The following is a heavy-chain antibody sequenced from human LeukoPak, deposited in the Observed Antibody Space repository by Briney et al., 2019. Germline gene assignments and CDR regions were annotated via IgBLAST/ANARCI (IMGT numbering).Heavy chain of an antibody. Sequence: GGSVRLSCAASGFTFSSSWIHWVRQAPGKGLVWVSRINKDGSVTDYAESVKGRFSISRDNAKNTLYLQMNSLRAEDTAVYYCARDPLKRAFDIWGQGTMVTVSS. CDR2: INKDGSVT. CDR1: GFTFSSSW. V-gene: IGHV3-74*01. CDR3: ARDPLKRAFDI. J-gene: IGHJ3*02.